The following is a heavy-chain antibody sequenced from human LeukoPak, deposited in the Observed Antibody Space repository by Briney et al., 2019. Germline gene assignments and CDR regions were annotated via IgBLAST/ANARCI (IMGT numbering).Heavy chain of an antibody. CDR1: GFTFSSFW. Sequence: GGSLRLSCAASGFTFSSFWMHWVRQAPGKGLVWVSRINSVGSSTSYADSVKGRFTISRDNAKNTLYLQMNSLRAENTAVYYCARERTSGWDAFDFWGQGTLVTVSS. D-gene: IGHD6-19*01. V-gene: IGHV3-74*01. CDR3: ARERTSGWDAFDF. CDR2: INSVGSST. J-gene: IGHJ4*02.